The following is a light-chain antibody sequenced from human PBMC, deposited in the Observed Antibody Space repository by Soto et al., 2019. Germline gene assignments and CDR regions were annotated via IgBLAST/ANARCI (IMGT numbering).Light chain of an antibody. Sequence: IGITQSPTTLSCAPRGKTPLSFRASQSVSSSLVWYQQKPGQAPRRLINGASTRATGSPARFSGSGSGTEFTLTISSLQSEDFAVYYCQQYNNWPRTFGQGTKVDIK. J-gene: IGKJ1*01. CDR1: QSVSSS. CDR3: QQYNNWPRT. CDR2: GAS. V-gene: IGKV3-15*01.